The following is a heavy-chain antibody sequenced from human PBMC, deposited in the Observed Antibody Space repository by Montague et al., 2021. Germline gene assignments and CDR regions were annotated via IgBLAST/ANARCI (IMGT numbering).Heavy chain of an antibody. J-gene: IGHJ4*02. CDR2: MYYSGST. Sequence: TLSLTCTVSGDSLSSVGYSWTWIRQHPEKGLEWIGYMYYSGSTYYNPSLKSRVTISGDTSKNHFSLRLTSVTAADTAVYYCARGRLATGDFDYWGQGTLVTASS. CDR3: ARGRLATGDFDY. CDR1: GDSLSSVGYS. D-gene: IGHD6-13*01. V-gene: IGHV4-31*03.